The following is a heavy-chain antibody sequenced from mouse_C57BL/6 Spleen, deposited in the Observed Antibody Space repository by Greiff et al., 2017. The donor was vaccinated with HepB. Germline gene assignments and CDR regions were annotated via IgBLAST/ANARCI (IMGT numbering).Heavy chain of an antibody. CDR3: ARSGGSSWFAY. CDR2: IDPSDSYT. D-gene: IGHD1-1*02. V-gene: IGHV1-69*01. Sequence: QVQLKQPGAELVMPGASVKLSCKASGYTFTSYWMHWVKQRPGQGLEWIGEIDPSDSYTNYNQKFKGKSTLTVDKSSSTAYMQLSSLTSEDSAVYYCARSGGSSWFAYWGQGTLVTVSA. J-gene: IGHJ3*01. CDR1: GYTFTSYW.